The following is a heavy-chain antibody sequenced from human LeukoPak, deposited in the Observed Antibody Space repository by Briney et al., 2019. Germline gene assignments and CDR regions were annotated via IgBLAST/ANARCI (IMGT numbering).Heavy chain of an antibody. V-gene: IGHV4-34*01. CDR3: ARGCWFGELYYYYYYMDV. CDR1: GGSFSAYY. CDR2: INHSGST. J-gene: IGHJ6*03. Sequence: SETLSLTCADYGGSFSAYYSSWIRQPPGKGREWIGEINHSGSTNHNPSLQRRVTIPVETSKNQFSLKRRSGTAADTAVPYCARGCWFGELYYYYYYMDVWGKGTTVTVS. D-gene: IGHD3-10*01.